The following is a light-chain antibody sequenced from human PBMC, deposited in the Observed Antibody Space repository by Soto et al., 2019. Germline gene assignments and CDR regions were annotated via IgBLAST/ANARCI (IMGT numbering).Light chain of an antibody. Sequence: EIMLTQSPGTLCLSPGERATRSCRASQSVDSTYLTWYQQKPGQAPRLLIYGASGRATGIPDRFSGSGSGTDFTLTISRLEPEDFAVYFCQYYDSFRTFGQGTKVAIK. J-gene: IGKJ1*01. CDR2: GAS. V-gene: IGKV3-20*01. CDR1: QSVDSTY. CDR3: QYYDSFRT.